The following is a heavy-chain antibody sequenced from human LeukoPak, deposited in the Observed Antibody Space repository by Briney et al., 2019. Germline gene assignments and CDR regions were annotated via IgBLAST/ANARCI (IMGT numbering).Heavy chain of an antibody. CDR2: ITGSGGTT. CDR3: AKGRGYCSAGSCYSGFDY. J-gene: IGHJ4*02. D-gene: IGHD2-15*01. V-gene: IGHV3-23*01. Sequence: GGSLRLSCAASGFTFSSAWMSWVRQAPGKGLEWVSTITGSGGTTYYADSVKGRFTISRDNSKNTLYLQMNSLRVEDTAVYYCAKGRGYCSAGSCYSGFDYWGQGTLVTVSS. CDR1: GFTFSSAW.